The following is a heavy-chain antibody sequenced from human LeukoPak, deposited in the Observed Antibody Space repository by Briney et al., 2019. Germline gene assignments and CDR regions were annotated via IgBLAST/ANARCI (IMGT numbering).Heavy chain of an antibody. D-gene: IGHD2-21*01. Sequence: PGGSLRLSCPASGFNFRFYWMSWVRQAPGKGLEWVANIKQDGSEQYYVDSVKGRFTISRDNAKKSLYLQMNSLRAEDTAVYYCARDAHITSFDYWGQGTLVTVSS. J-gene: IGHJ4*02. CDR2: IKQDGSEQ. V-gene: IGHV3-7*01. CDR1: GFNFRFYW. CDR3: ARDAHITSFDY.